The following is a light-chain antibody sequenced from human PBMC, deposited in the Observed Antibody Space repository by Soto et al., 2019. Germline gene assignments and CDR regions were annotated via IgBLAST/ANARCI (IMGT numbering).Light chain of an antibody. CDR2: AAS. CDR3: QQSYTTPRA. J-gene: IGKJ2*01. V-gene: IGKV1-39*01. CDR1: QSISDY. Sequence: DIQMTQSPSSLSAFVGDRVTITCRASQSISDYLNWYQQKPGKAPKLLIHAASILQSGVPSRFSGSGSGTDFTLTISSLQPEDFATYYCQQSYTTPRAFGQGIKLEIK.